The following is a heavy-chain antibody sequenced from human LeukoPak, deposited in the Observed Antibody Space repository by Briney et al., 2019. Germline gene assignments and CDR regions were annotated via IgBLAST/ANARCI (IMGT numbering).Heavy chain of an antibody. J-gene: IGHJ4*02. Sequence: SETLSLTCTVSDGSISDYYRGWIRQPPGKGLEWIGYFYNSGRSTYNPSLKSRVTISADTSKNHFSLKLNSVTTGDTAVYYCTGGAGWLIDYWGQGILVTVSS. D-gene: IGHD3-16*01. CDR3: TGGAGWLIDY. CDR2: FYNSGRS. V-gene: IGHV4-59*01. CDR1: DGSISDYY.